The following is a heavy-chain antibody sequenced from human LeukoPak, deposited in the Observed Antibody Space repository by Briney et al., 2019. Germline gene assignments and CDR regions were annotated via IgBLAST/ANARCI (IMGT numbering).Heavy chain of an antibody. CDR1: GYSISSGYY. CDR2: IYHSGST. CDR3: ARSGYSYGYTGEKYYYYYMDV. D-gene: IGHD5-18*01. J-gene: IGHJ6*03. V-gene: IGHV4-38-2*02. Sequence: SETLSLTCTVSGYSISSGYYWGWIRQPPGKGLEWIGSIYHSGSTYYNPSLKSRVTISVDTSKNQFSLKLNSVTAADTAVYYCARSGYSYGYTGEKYYYYYMDVWGRGTPVTISS.